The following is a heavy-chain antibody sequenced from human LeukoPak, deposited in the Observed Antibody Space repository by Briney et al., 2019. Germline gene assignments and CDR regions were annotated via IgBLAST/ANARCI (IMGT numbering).Heavy chain of an antibody. CDR3: ARDEGRYYYGSGTLNI. D-gene: IGHD3-10*01. V-gene: IGHV4-39*07. Sequence: PSETLSLTCTVSGGSISSSSYYWGWIRQPPGKGLEWIGSIYYSGSTYYNPSLKSRVTISVDTSKNQFSLKLSSVTAADTAVYYCARDEGRYYYGSGTLNIWGQGTMVTVSS. J-gene: IGHJ3*02. CDR2: IYYSGST. CDR1: GGSISSSSYY.